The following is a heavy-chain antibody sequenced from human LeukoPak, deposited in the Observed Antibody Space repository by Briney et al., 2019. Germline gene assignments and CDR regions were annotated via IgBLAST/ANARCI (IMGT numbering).Heavy chain of an antibody. V-gene: IGHV3-7*02. CDR1: GFTFSSYW. D-gene: IGHD3-10*01. Sequence: GGSLRLSCAASGFTFSSYWMTWVRQAPGKGLEWVANIKKDGSEKYYVDSVKGRFTISRDNAKNSLYLQMNSLRAEDTAVYYCARYGRGLWFGEFGFWGQGTLVTVSS. CDR2: IKKDGSEK. J-gene: IGHJ4*02. CDR3: ARYGRGLWFGEFGF.